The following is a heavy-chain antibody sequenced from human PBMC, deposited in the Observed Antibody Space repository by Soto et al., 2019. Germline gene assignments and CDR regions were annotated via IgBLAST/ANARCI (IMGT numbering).Heavy chain of an antibody. Sequence: TSETLSLTCTVSGASIRSYYWSWIRQPPGKGLEWIGFIYYSGSTNYNPSLKSRVTISVDTSKNQLSLRVSSVTAADTAVYYCARDQNGSPHFDYWGQGTLVTVSS. CDR2: IYYSGST. D-gene: IGHD1-26*01. CDR1: GASIRSYY. CDR3: ARDQNGSPHFDY. J-gene: IGHJ4*02. V-gene: IGHV4-59*01.